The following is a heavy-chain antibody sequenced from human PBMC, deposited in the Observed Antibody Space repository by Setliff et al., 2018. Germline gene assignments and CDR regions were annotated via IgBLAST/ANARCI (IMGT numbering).Heavy chain of an antibody. J-gene: IGHJ5*02. CDR2: IWYDGSNK. Sequence: PGESLTISCAASGFTFSSYGMHWVRQAPGKGLEWVAVIWYDGSNKYYADSVKGRFTISRDNSKNTLYLQMNSLRAEDTAVYYCAKNGFGVVALGVNNWFDPWGQETLVTVSS. CDR3: AKNGFGVVALGVNNWFDP. V-gene: IGHV3-33*06. CDR1: GFTFSSYG. D-gene: IGHD3-10*01.